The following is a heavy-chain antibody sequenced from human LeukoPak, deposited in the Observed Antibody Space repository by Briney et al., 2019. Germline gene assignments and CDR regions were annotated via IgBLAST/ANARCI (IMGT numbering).Heavy chain of an antibody. D-gene: IGHD3-9*01. CDR3: AKVHYDILTGYPDY. V-gene: IGHV3-23*01. J-gene: IGHJ4*02. Sequence: GGSLRLSCAASGFTFSSYAMSRVRQAPGKGLEWVSAISGSGGSTYYADSVKGRFTISRDNSKNTLYLQMNSLRAEDTAVYYCAKVHYDILTGYPDYWGQGTLVTVSS. CDR2: ISGSGGST. CDR1: GFTFSSYA.